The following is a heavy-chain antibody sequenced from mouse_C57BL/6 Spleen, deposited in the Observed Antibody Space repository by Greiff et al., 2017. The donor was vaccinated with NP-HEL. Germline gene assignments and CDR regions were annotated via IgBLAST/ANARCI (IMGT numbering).Heavy chain of an antibody. D-gene: IGHD1-1*01. CDR2: IDPSDSYT. CDR3: ARRGTTVVHFDY. Sequence: QVQLQQSGAELVMPGASVKLSCKASGYTFTSYWLHWVKQRPGQGLEWIGEIDPSDSYTNYNQKFKGKSTLTVDKSSSTAYMQLSSLTSEDSAVYYCARRGTTVVHFDYWGQGTTLTVSS. V-gene: IGHV1-69*01. J-gene: IGHJ2*01. CDR1: GYTFTSYW.